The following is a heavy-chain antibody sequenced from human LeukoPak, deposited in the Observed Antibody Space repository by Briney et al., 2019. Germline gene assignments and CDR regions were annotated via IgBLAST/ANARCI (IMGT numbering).Heavy chain of an antibody. D-gene: IGHD3-10*01. CDR1: GFTFSSYA. J-gene: IGHJ4*02. CDR2: ISGSGGST. Sequence: GGSLRLSCAASGFTFSSYAMSWVRQAPGKGLEWVSAISGSGGSTYYADSVKGRFTISRDNAKILLYLQMNSLRAEDTAVYYCATEGRGVHFDSWGQGTLVTVSS. CDR3: ATEGRGVHFDS. V-gene: IGHV3-23*01.